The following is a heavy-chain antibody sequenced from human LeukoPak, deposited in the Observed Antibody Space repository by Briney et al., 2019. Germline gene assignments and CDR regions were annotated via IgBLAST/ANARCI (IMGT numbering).Heavy chain of an antibody. J-gene: IGHJ4*02. V-gene: IGHV4-34*01. CDR3: ARAPSEYYYDSSGYYYYFDY. Sequence: SETLSLTCAVYGGSFSGYYWSWIHQPPGKGLEWIGEINHSGSTNYNPSLKSRVTISVDTSKNQFSLKLSSVTAADTAVYYCARAPSEYYYDSSGYYYYFDYWGQGTLVTVSS. CDR2: INHSGST. D-gene: IGHD3-22*01. CDR1: GGSFSGYY.